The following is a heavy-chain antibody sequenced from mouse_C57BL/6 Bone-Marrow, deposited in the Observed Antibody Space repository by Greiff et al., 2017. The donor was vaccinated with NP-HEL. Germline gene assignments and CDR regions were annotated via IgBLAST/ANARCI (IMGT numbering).Heavy chain of an antibody. V-gene: IGHV5-4*01. J-gene: IGHJ3*01. CDR3: ARDDYDWFAY. CDR1: GFTFSSYA. CDR2: ISDGGSYT. Sequence: EVQLVESGGGLVKPGGSLKLSCAASGFTFSSYAMSWVRQTPEKRLEWVATISDGGSYTYYPDNVKGRFTISRDKAKNNLYLQMSHLKSEDTAMYYCARDDYDWFAYWGQGTLVTVSA. D-gene: IGHD2-4*01.